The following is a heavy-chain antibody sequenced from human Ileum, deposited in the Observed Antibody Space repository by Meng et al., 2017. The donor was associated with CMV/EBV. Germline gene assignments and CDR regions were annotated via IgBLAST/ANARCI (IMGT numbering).Heavy chain of an antibody. CDR3: ARGYSSGWNYFHY. J-gene: IGHJ4*02. CDR2: IDNRGST. CDR1: AASISSGDFC. Sequence: PLQWLAQGLVMPPQALHLTCTASAASISSGDFCWSWIRQPPGKGLEYIGYIDNRGSTYYNPSLKSRVTMSMDTSKNQFSLKLTSVTAADTAVYYCARGYSSGWNYFHYWGQGTLVTVSS. D-gene: IGHD6-19*01. V-gene: IGHV4-30-4*01.